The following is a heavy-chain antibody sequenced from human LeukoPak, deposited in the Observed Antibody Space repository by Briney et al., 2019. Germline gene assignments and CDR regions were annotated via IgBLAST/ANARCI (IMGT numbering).Heavy chain of an antibody. V-gene: IGHV4-30-4*01. Sequence: SETLSLTCTVSGASIRSGDYYWSWIRQPPGKGLEWIGEISHDENTNYNPSLKSRVTISVDKSKNQFSLKLSSVTAADTAVYYCAQSGVGATVDYWGQGTLVTVSS. CDR3: AQSGVGATVDY. CDR2: ISHDENT. CDR1: GASIRSGDYY. J-gene: IGHJ4*02. D-gene: IGHD1-26*01.